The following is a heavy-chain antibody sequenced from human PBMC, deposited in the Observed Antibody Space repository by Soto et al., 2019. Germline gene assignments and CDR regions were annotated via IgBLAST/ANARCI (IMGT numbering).Heavy chain of an antibody. CDR2: ISYDGSNK. D-gene: IGHD2-15*01. CDR1: GFTFSSYG. CDR3: AKDFDIVVVVAANYYMDV. V-gene: IGHV3-30*18. Sequence: QVQLVESGGGVVQPGRSLRLSCAASGFTFSSYGMHWVRQAPRKGLEWVAVISYDGSNKYYADSVKGRFTISRDNSKNTLYLQMNSLRAEDTAVYYCAKDFDIVVVVAANYYMDVWGKGTTVTVSS. J-gene: IGHJ6*03.